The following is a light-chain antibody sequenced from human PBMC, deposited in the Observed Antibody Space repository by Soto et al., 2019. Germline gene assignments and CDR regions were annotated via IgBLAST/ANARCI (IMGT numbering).Light chain of an antibody. J-gene: IGKJ2*01. CDR1: QSVSSSY. CDR3: QQYGSSFYT. Sequence: EIVLTQSPGTLSLSPGERATLSCRASQSVSSSYLAWYQQQPGQAPRLLIYGAYRRATGIPDRFSGSGSGTDFTLTISRLEPEDFAVYYCQQYGSSFYTFGQGTKLEIK. CDR2: GAY. V-gene: IGKV3-20*01.